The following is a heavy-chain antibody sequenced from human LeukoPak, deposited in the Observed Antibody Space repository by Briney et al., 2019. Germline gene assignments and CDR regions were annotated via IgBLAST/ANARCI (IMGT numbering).Heavy chain of an antibody. J-gene: IGHJ4*02. CDR3: AKVPGATCHNCHISC. CDR1: GGSVRRISQI. V-gene: IGHV4-61*01. D-gene: IGHD2-15*01. CDR2: IHYSGST. Sequence: SETLSLTCSVSGGSVRRISQIRNWIRQPPGKGLEWIGYIHYSGSTDYNPAFKSRVTMSVDTSKNQFSLKVTSMTAADTAVYFCAKVPGATCHNCHISCWGQGSLVTVSS.